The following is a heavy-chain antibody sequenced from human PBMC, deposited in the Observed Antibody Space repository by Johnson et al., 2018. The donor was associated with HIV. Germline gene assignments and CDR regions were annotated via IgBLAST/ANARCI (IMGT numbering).Heavy chain of an antibody. CDR1: GFTFSNYA. J-gene: IGHJ3*02. D-gene: IGHD2-15*01. Sequence: QVQLVESGGGVVRPGGSLRLSCAASGFTFSNYAMHWVRQAPGKGLEWVALISYGGNQIYYADSVTVRFIISTDNSKNTLYLQMGSLRAEDTAVYYCARALGYCSGGSCPLDAFDIWGQGTMVTVSS. CDR2: ISYGGNQI. V-gene: IGHV3-30*14. CDR3: ARALGYCSGGSCPLDAFDI.